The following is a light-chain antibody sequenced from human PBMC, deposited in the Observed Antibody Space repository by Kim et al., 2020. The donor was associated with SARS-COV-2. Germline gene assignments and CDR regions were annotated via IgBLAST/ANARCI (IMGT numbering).Light chain of an antibody. CDR3: QQYDNLLALT. CDR2: DAS. CDR1: QDISNY. Sequence: DIQMTQSPSSLSASVGDRVTITCQASQDISNYLNWYQQKPGKAPKLLIYDASNLETGVPSRFSGSGSGSDFTFTISSLQPEVIATYYCQQYDNLLALTFGGGTKVDIK. J-gene: IGKJ4*01. V-gene: IGKV1-33*01.